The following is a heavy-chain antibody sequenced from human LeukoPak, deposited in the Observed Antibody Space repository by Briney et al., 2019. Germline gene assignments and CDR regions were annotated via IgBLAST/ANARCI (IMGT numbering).Heavy chain of an antibody. J-gene: IGHJ4*02. CDR3: ARGSRTIELGGDY. Sequence: PGGSLRLSCAASGFTFSDSYMSWIRQTPGKGLEWLSYISSSSDTNYADSVKGRFTISRDNAKNSLYLQMNSLRAEDTAVYYCARGSRTIELGGDYWGQGTLVTVSS. CDR2: ISSSSDT. CDR1: GFTFSDSY. D-gene: IGHD5-24*01. V-gene: IGHV3-11*06.